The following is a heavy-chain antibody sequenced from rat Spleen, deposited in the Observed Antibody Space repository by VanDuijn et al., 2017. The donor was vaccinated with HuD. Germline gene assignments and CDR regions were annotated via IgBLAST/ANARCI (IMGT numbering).Heavy chain of an antibody. J-gene: IGHJ3*01. CDR2: IIYEGSST. CDR3: ASSLAYYGNWFAD. D-gene: IGHD1-7*01. Sequence: EVQLVESGGGLEQPGNSLKLSCAASGFIFSDYAMAWVRQSPKKGLEWVATIIYEGSSTYYRDSVKGRFTISRDNAKSTLYLQMDSLRSEDKATYDCASSLAYYGNWFADWGQCTLVTVSA. CDR1: GFIFSDYA. V-gene: IGHV5-17*01.